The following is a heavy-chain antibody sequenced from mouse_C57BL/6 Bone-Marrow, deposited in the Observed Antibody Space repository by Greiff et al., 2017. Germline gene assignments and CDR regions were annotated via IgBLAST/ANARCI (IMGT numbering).Heavy chain of an antibody. J-gene: IGHJ2*01. CDR3: ARSMVTTGDY. CDR2: IDPSDSYT. CDR1: GYTFTSYW. V-gene: IGHV1-69*01. D-gene: IGHD2-2*01. Sequence: QVQLQQPGAELVMPGASVKLSCEASGYTFTSYWMHWVKQRPGQGLEWIGEIDPSDSYTNYNQKFKGKSTLTVDKSSSTAYMQLSSLTSEDSAVYYCARSMVTTGDYWGQGTTLTVAS.